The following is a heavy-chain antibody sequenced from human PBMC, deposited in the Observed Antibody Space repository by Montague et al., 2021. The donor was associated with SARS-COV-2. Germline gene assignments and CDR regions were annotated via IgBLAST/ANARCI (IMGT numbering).Heavy chain of an antibody. J-gene: IGHJ4*02. CDR3: ARGAPGY. V-gene: IGHV4-34*01. D-gene: IGHD1-1*01. CDR1: GGSFSGYH. Sequence: SETLSLTCAVYGGSFSGYHWTWIRQSPGGGLEWIGQINYGGSTKYNPSLRSRVTISIDTSKNRFSLKLTSVTAADTAVYYCARGAPGYWGQGTLVTVSS. CDR2: INYGGST.